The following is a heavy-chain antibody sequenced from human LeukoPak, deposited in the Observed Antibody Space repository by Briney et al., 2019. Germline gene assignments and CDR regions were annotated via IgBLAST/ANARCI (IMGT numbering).Heavy chain of an antibody. CDR1: AYTFTDYY. CDR3: ARVSVVGGRRGDDAFDI. D-gene: IGHD1-26*01. Sequence: ASVKVSCKASAYTFTDYYIYWVRQAPGQGLEWMGWISANNDNTNYRVTMTTDTSTSTAYMELRSLRSDDTAVYYCARVSVVGGRRGDDAFDIWGQGTMVTVSS. J-gene: IGHJ3*02. V-gene: IGHV1-18*04. CDR2: ISANNDNT.